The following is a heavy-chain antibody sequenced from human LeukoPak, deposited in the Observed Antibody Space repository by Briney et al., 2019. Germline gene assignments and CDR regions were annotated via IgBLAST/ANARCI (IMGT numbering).Heavy chain of an antibody. J-gene: IGHJ6*02. CDR3: AKDPSATPYYYGMDV. V-gene: IGHV3-23*01. CDR2: ISGSGGST. D-gene: IGHD2-15*01. CDR1: GFTFSSYA. Sequence: GGSLRLSCAASGFTFSSYAMSWVRQAPGKGLEWVSAISGSGGSTYYADSVKGRFTISRDNSKNTLYLQMNSRRAEDTAVYYCAKDPSATPYYYGMDVWGQGTTVTVSS.